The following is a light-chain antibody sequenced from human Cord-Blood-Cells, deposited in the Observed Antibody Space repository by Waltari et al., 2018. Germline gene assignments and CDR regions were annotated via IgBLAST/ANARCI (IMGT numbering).Light chain of an antibody. CDR3: SSYTSSSTWV. V-gene: IGLV2-14*03. CDR1: SSDVGGYNY. CDR2: DVS. Sequence: ALTQPASVSGSPGQSITISCPGTSSDVGGYNYVSWYQQHPGKAPKLMIYDVSNRPSGVSNRFSGSKSGNTASLTISGLQAEDEADYYCSSYTSSSTWVFGGGTKLTVL. J-gene: IGLJ3*02.